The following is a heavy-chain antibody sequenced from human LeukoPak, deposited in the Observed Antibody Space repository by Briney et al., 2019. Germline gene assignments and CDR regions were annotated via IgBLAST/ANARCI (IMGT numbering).Heavy chain of an antibody. V-gene: IGHV1-8*01. CDR3: ALGSSSIAAIDP. Sequence: ASVKVSCKASGYTFTSYDINWVRQATGQGLEWMGWMNPNSGNTGYAQKFQGRVTMTRNTSISTAYMELSSLRSEDTAVYYCALGSSSIAAIDPWGQGTLVTVSS. CDR1: GYTFTSYD. D-gene: IGHD6-6*01. CDR2: MNPNSGNT. J-gene: IGHJ5*02.